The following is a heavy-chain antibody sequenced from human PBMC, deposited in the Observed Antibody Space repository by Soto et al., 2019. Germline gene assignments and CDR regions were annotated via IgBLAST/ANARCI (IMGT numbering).Heavy chain of an antibody. D-gene: IGHD3-10*01. V-gene: IGHV4-59*08. J-gene: IGHJ6*02. Sequence: QVQLQESGPGLVKPSETMSLSCTVSGGSISSYYWSWFRQSPGKRMEWIGYVHHSWGSSYNPSLQSGVAISLDSSKSQFSLKVTSVTASDAAVYYFAGQGFGPLHGLVDVWGQGTTVTVSS. CDR3: AGQGFGPLHGLVDV. CDR1: GGSISSYY. CDR2: VHHSWGS.